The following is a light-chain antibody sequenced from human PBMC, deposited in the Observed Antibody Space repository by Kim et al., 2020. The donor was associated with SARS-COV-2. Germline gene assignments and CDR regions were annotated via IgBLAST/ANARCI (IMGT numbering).Light chain of an antibody. CDR1: QSVSSN. J-gene: IGKJ2*01. Sequence: SVSPGDGATLPCRARQSVSSNLAWYQQKPGQAPRLLIYRASARATGMPARFSGSGSGTEYTLTISSLQSEDFAVYYCHQYNSWPYTFGQGTKLEI. CDR3: HQYNSWPYT. CDR2: RAS. V-gene: IGKV3-15*01.